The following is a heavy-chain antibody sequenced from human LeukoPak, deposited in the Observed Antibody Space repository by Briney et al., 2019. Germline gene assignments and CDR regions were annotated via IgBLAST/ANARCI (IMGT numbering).Heavy chain of an antibody. J-gene: IGHJ4*02. CDR3: AREGPLGKYYDY. CDR2: FSYSGGT. V-gene: IGHV4-59*01. CDR1: GGSLNNLF. Sequence: LETLSLTCTVSGGSLNNLFWTWIRQPPGKGLEWIGYFSYSGGTTYTPSLKSRVTISIDTSKNQFSLNLNSVTAADTAVYYCAREGPLGKYYDYWGPGTLDTVSS. D-gene: IGHD3-16*01.